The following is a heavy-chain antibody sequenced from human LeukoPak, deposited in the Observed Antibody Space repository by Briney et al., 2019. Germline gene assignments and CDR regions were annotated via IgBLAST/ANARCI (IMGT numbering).Heavy chain of an antibody. CDR2: ISSSSSYI. CDR1: GFTFSSYS. D-gene: IGHD6-19*01. CDR3: ARDQGSGWYGNWFDP. J-gene: IGHJ5*02. V-gene: IGHV3-21*01. Sequence: PGGSLRLSCAASGFTFSSYSMNWVRQAPGKGLEWVSSISSSSSYIYYADSVKGRFTISRDNAKNSLYLQMNSLRAKDTAVYYCARDQGSGWYGNWFDPWGQGTLVTVSS.